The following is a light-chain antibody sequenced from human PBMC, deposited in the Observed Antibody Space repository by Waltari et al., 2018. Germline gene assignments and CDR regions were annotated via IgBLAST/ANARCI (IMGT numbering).Light chain of an antibody. Sequence: DIVMTQSPDSLAVSLGEKATINCKSSQSVLYSSNNKNYLAWYQQKPGQPPKLLIYWASTRESGVPDRFSGSGSGTDFTLTISSLQDEDVAGYYCQQYYSTPYTFGQGTKLEIK. V-gene: IGKV4-1*01. J-gene: IGKJ2*01. CDR1: QSVLYSSNNKNY. CDR2: WAS. CDR3: QQYYSTPYT.